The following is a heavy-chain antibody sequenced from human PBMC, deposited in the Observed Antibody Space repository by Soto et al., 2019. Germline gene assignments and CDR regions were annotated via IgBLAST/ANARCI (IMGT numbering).Heavy chain of an antibody. CDR1: GFSLSTSGVG. J-gene: IGHJ4*02. CDR2: IYWNDDK. V-gene: IGHV2-5*01. CDR3: AHNHPLDYTIDY. D-gene: IGHD4-4*01. Sequence: SGPTLVNPTQTLTLTCTFSGFSLSTSGVGVGWIRQPPGKALEWLALIYWNDDKRYSPSLKSRLTITKDTSKNQVVLTMTNMDPLDTATYYCAHNHPLDYTIDYWGQGTLVTVSS.